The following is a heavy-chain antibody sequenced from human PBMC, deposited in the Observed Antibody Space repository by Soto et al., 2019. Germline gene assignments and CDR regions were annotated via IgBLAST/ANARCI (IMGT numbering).Heavy chain of an antibody. CDR2: IYYSGST. V-gene: IGHV4-59*01. D-gene: IGHD4-17*01. Sequence: QVQLQESGPGLAKPSETLSLTCTVSGGSISSYYWSWIRQPPGKGLEWIGYIYYSGSTNYNPSLKSRVTISVDTSKNQFSLKLSSVTAADTAVYYCAREHGASTVTTYWYFDLWGRGTLVTVSS. J-gene: IGHJ2*01. CDR3: AREHGASTVTTYWYFDL. CDR1: GGSISSYY.